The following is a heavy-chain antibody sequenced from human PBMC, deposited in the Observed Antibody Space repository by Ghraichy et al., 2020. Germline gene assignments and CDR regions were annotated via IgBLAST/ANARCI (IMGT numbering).Heavy chain of an antibody. D-gene: IGHD3-3*01. V-gene: IGHV3-23*01. J-gene: IGHJ6*02. CDR1: GFTFSSYA. Sequence: GGSLRLSCAASGFTFSSYAMSWVRQAPGKGLEWVSAISGSGGSTYYADSVKGRFTISRDNSKNTLYLQMNSLRAEDTAVYYCAKDLIAGRLYDFFPRGYGMDVWGQGTTVTVSS. CDR2: ISGSGGST. CDR3: AKDLIAGRLYDFFPRGYGMDV.